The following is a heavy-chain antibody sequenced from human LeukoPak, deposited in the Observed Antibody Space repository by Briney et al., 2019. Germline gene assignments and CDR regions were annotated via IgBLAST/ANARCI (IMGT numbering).Heavy chain of an antibody. J-gene: IGHJ4*02. Sequence: GESLKISCKGSGYSFTSYWIGWVRQMPGKGLEWMGIIYPGDSDTRYSPSFQGQVTISADKTSRPAYLQWSSLKASDTAMYYSGTGGTGSTISLYCLDYWGQGTLVTVSS. V-gene: IGHV5-51*01. CDR3: GTGGTGSTISLYCLDY. CDR1: GYSFTSYW. D-gene: IGHD2-8*02. CDR2: IYPGDSDT.